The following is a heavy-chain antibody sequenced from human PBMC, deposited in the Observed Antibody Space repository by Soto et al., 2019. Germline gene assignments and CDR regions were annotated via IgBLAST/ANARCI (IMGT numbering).Heavy chain of an antibody. J-gene: IGHJ5*02. D-gene: IGHD6-19*01. CDR1: GGSFSGYY. CDR2: INHSGST. CDR3: ARAGVAVAGILTGNWFDP. V-gene: IGHV4-34*01. Sequence: SETLSLTCAVYGGSFSGYYWSWIRQPPGKGLEWIGEINHSGSTNYNPSLKSRVTISVDTSKNQFSLKLSSVTAADTAVYYCARAGVAVAGILTGNWFDPWGQGTLVTVSS.